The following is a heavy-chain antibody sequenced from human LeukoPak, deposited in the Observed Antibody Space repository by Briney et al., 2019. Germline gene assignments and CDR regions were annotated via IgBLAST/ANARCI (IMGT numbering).Heavy chain of an antibody. CDR3: ARRLSRGPPDY. J-gene: IGHJ4*02. V-gene: IGHV4-34*01. CDR2: INHSGST. D-gene: IGHD2-15*01. CDR1: GGSFSGYY. Sequence: PSETLSLTCAVYGGSFSGYYWSWIRQPPGKGLEWIGEINHSGSTNYNPSLKSRVTISVDTSKNQFSLKLSSVTAADTAVYYCARRLSRGPPDYWGQGTLVTVSS.